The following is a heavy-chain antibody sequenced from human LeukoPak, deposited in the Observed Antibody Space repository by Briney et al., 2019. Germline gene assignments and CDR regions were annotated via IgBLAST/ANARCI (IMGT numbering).Heavy chain of an antibody. CDR1: GFTFSSYS. J-gene: IGHJ3*02. Sequence: GGSLRLSFAASGFTFSSYSMNWVRQAPGKGLEWVSYISSSNSTIYYADSVKGRFTISRDNAKNSLYLQMNSLRAEDTAVYYCTRLDYCGGDCGNAFDIWGQGTMVTVSS. CDR2: ISSSNSTI. D-gene: IGHD2-21*02. V-gene: IGHV3-48*04. CDR3: TRLDYCGGDCGNAFDI.